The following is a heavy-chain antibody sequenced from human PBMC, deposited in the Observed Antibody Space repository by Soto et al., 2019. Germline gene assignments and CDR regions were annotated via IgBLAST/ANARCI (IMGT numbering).Heavy chain of an antibody. Sequence: PGGSLRLSCAASGFTFNAYTMHWFRQAPWKCLEWVSLISWDGGITYYGDSVKGRFTVSRDNSDNSLYLQMTSLRSDDTAFYYCAKDSYDILTGQKRYFDSWGQGTLVTVSS. J-gene: IGHJ4*02. CDR2: ISWDGGIT. CDR1: GFTFNAYT. V-gene: IGHV3-43*01. CDR3: AKDSYDILTGQKRYFDS. D-gene: IGHD3-9*01.